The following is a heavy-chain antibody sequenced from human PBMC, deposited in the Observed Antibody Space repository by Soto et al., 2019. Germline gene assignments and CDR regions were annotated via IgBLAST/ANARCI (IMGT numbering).Heavy chain of an antibody. J-gene: IGHJ4*02. Sequence: EVQLVESGGGLVQPGESLRLSCAASGFTFSNYSINWVRQAPGKGLEWLSHISNNSSVKYYADSVKGRFTISRDNAKNSLYLQMNSLRDEDTAVYYCARDRDAYCSNGVCSGPYFDYWGRGTLVTVSS. CDR2: ISNNSSVK. CDR3: ARDRDAYCSNGVCSGPYFDY. D-gene: IGHD2-8*01. V-gene: IGHV3-48*02. CDR1: GFTFSNYS.